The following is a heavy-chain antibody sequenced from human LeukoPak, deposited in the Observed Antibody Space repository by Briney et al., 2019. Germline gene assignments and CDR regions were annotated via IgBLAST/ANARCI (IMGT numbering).Heavy chain of an antibody. CDR2: FDPEDGET. D-gene: IGHD5-18*01. J-gene: IGHJ4*02. CDR3: ATVGKTGGYSYGSPYGLTD. Sequence: ASVKVSCKVSGYTLTELSMHWVRRAPGKGLEWMGGFDPEDGETIYAQKFQGRVTMTEDTSTDTAYMELSSLRSEDTAVYYCATVGKTGGYSYGSPYGLTDWGQGTLVTVSP. V-gene: IGHV1-24*01. CDR1: GYTLTELS.